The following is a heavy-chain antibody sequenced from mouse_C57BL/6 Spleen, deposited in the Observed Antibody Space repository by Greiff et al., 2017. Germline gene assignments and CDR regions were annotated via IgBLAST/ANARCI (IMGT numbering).Heavy chain of an antibody. Sequence: QVQLQQPGAELVMPGASVKLSCKASGYTFTSYWMHWVKQRPGQGLEWIGEIDPSDSYTNYNQKFKGKSTLTVDKSSSTAYMQLSSLTSEDSAVFYGARVRSYYGSSGAWFAYWGQGTLVTVSA. CDR2: IDPSDSYT. J-gene: IGHJ3*01. CDR3: ARVRSYYGSSGAWFAY. D-gene: IGHD1-1*01. CDR1: GYTFTSYW. V-gene: IGHV1-69*01.